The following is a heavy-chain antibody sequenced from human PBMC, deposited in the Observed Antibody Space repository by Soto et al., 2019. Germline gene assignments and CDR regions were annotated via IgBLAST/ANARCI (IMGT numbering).Heavy chain of an antibody. CDR2: ISGSGGST. V-gene: IGHV3-23*01. Sequence: GGSLRLSYAASGFTFSRYAMSCVRQAPGKGREGGSAISGSGGSTYYADSVKGRFTISRDNSKNTLYLQMNSLRAEDTAVYYCAKSGYSGYDYPLNYYSYSGMDVWGQGTTVTVSS. J-gene: IGHJ6*02. D-gene: IGHD5-12*01. CDR1: GFTFSRYA. CDR3: AKSGYSGYDYPLNYYSYSGMDV.